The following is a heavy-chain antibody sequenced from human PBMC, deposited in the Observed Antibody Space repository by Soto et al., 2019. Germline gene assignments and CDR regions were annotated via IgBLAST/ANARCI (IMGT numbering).Heavy chain of an antibody. D-gene: IGHD1-1*01. CDR3: AIRTGYNLNDGRNAFYT. CDR2: MGPKNGNT. Sequence: QVQLVQSGAEVKKPGASVKVSCKTSGYTFTSFDINWVRQARGQGREWMGWMGPKNGNTGYEQNFQGRVTMTRDTPTRTAYMELSSLRSEETAVYYCAIRTGYNLNDGRNAFYTWGQGTMVIVSS. CDR1: GYTFTSFD. J-gene: IGHJ3*02. V-gene: IGHV1-8*01.